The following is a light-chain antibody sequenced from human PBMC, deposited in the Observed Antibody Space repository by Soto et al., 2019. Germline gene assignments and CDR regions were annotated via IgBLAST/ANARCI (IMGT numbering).Light chain of an antibody. V-gene: IGKV4-1*01. CDR3: QQYYSTLFT. Sequence: DIVMTQSPESLTVSLGERATINCKSSQSVFHRSDNNDNLAWYQQKPGQPPKLLIYSASTRDSGVPDRFSGSGSATNFTLTISSLQAEDVAVYYCQQYYSTLFTFGHGTKVDLK. J-gene: IGKJ3*01. CDR1: QSVFHRSDNNDN. CDR2: SAS.